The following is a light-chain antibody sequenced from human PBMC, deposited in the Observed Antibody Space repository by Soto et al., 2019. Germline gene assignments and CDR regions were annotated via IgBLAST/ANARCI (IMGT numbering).Light chain of an antibody. V-gene: IGKV3-20*01. CDR1: QSVSSSY. Sequence: EIVLTQSPGTLSLSPGERATLSCRASQSVSSSYLAWYQQKPGQAPRLLIYGASSRATGIPDRFSGSGSGTDFTLTISRLEPEDVAVYYCQQYGSSPRTFCQGTKVEIK. J-gene: IGKJ1*01. CDR3: QQYGSSPRT. CDR2: GAS.